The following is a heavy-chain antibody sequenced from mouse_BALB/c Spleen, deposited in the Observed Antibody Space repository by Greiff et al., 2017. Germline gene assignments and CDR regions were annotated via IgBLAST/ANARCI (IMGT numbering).Heavy chain of an antibody. CDR1: GFSLTSYD. V-gene: IGHV2-9-2*01. D-gene: IGHD1-1*01. CDR3: VREGSTTRALYYYAMDY. CDR2: IWTGGGT. Sequence: QVQLKESGPGLVAPSQSLSITCTVSGFSLTSYDISWIRQPPGKGLEWLGVIWTGGGTNYNSAFMSRLSISKDNSKSQVFLKMNSLQTDDTAIYYCVREGSTTRALYYYAMDYWGQGTSVTVSS. J-gene: IGHJ4*01.